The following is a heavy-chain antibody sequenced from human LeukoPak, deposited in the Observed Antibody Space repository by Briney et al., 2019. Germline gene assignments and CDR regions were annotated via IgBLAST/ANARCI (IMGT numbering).Heavy chain of an antibody. CDR3: ARSYRSGGSCFLSYYGMDV. Sequence: GESLKISCKGSGYSFTSYWIGWVRQMPGKGLEWMGIIYPGDSDTRYSPSFQGQVTISADKSISTAYLQWSSLKASDTAMYYCARSYRSGGSCFLSYYGMDVWGQGTTVTVSS. J-gene: IGHJ6*02. CDR2: IYPGDSDT. CDR1: GYSFTSYW. V-gene: IGHV5-51*01. D-gene: IGHD2-15*01.